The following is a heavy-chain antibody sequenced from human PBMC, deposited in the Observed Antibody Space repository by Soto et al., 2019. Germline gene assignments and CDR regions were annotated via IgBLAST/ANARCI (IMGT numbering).Heavy chain of an antibody. D-gene: IGHD5-18*01. V-gene: IGHV4-34*01. Sequence: SSETLSLTCAVYGGSLSGYYWSWIRQPPGKGLEWIGEISHGEGTRYNPSLQSRVFMSVDTSRNQFSLKLDSVTAADTAVYYCARGLDPAKTGYWGQGTLVTVSS. J-gene: IGHJ4*02. CDR1: GGSLSGYY. CDR2: ISHGEGT. CDR3: ARGLDPAKTGY.